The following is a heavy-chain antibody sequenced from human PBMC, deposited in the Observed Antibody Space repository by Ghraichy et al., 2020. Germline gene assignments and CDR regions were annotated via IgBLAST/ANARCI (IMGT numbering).Heavy chain of an antibody. D-gene: IGHD1-26*01. V-gene: IGHV3-49*03. J-gene: IGHJ6*02. Sequence: QTLSLTCTASGFTFGDYDMSWFRQSPGKGLEWVGFIKTKTYGGTTDYAASVKGRFTISRDDSKSIAYLQMNSLKIEDTAVYYCSRGRTIVGTSTAYYGVDVWGQGTTVTVSS. CDR1: GFTFGDYD. CDR3: SRGRTIVGTSTAYYGVDV. CDR2: IKTKTYGGTT.